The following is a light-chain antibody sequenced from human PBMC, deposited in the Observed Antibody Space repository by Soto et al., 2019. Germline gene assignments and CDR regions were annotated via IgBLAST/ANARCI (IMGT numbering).Light chain of an antibody. CDR3: AAWDDTVRSYV. CDR1: ISNIGTNY. J-gene: IGLJ1*01. Sequence: QSVLTQPPSVCGTPGQRVTISCSGGISNIGTNYVHWFQQLPGTAPKVLSNRDNQRPSGVPDRFSGSKSGTSASLAISGLQSEDEAEYYCAAWDDTVRSYVFGTGTKLTVL. CDR2: RDN. V-gene: IGLV1-47*01.